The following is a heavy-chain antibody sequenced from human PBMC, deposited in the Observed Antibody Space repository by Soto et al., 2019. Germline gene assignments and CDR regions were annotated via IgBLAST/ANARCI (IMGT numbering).Heavy chain of an antibody. CDR2: IKSKTDGGTT. CDR3: TAEPHRPRVDY. V-gene: IGHV3-15*01. Sequence: EVPLVESGGGLVKPGGSLRLSCAASGFTFSNAWMSWVRQAPGKGLEWVGRIKSKTDGGTTDYAAPVKGRFTISRDDSENTLYVQMDSLKTEDTAVYYCTAEPHRPRVDYWGQGTLVTVSS. J-gene: IGHJ4*02. CDR1: GFTFSNAW.